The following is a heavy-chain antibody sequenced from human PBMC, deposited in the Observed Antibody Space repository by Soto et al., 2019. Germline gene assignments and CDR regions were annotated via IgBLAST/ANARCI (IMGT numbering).Heavy chain of an antibody. V-gene: IGHV4-59*11. D-gene: IGHD3-10*01. CDR3: ARVGVAFRGLIRPSYYYYGMDV. Sequence: SETLSLTCPVSGGAISIHYWSFIRQPPGRGLEWIGFIYHSGSTNYNPSLRRRVTISIDTSRNQISLRLRSVTAADTAVYYCARVGVAFRGLIRPSYYYYGMDVWGQGTTVTVS. J-gene: IGHJ6*02. CDR2: IYHSGST. CDR1: GGAISIHY.